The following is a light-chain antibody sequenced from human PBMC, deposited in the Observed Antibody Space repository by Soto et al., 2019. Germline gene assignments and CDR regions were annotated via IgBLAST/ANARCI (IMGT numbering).Light chain of an antibody. CDR1: QSISSE. Sequence: EIVMTQSPATLSVSPGERATLSCRASQSISSELAWYQQRPGQPPRLLIYGASTSATGVPDRFTGSGSGSDFTLTIGGLQSEDFAVYYCQRGHNWPLTFGQGTRLEI. J-gene: IGKJ2*01. V-gene: IGKV3-15*01. CDR2: GAS. CDR3: QRGHNWPLT.